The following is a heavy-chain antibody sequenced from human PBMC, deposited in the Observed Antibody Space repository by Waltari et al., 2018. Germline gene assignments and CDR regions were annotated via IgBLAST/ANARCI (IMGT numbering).Heavy chain of an antibody. V-gene: IGHV4-34*01. J-gene: IGHJ4*02. CDR1: GGSFGVTY. CDR2: INHSGST. Sequence: QVQLQQWGAGLWKLPETLPLTGAVNGGSFGVTYWTWIGKPPGKGLEWIGEINHSGSTNYNPSLKSRVTISVDTSKNQFSLKLSSVTAADTAVYYCARGHYDFWSGYYNYWGQGTLVTVSS. D-gene: IGHD3-3*01. CDR3: ARGHYDFWSGYYNY.